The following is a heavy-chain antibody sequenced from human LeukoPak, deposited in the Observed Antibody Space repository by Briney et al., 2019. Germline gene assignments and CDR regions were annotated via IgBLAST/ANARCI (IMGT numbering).Heavy chain of an antibody. J-gene: IGHJ4*02. CDR3: ARGEGLFDY. CDR2: IYSGGST. Sequence: GGSLRLSCAASGLTVSSNYMSWVRQAPGKGLEWVSVIYSGGSTYYADSVKGRFTISRDNSKNTLYLQMNTLRTEDTAVDYCARGEGLFDYWGQGTLVTVSS. CDR1: GLTVSSNY. V-gene: IGHV3-53*01.